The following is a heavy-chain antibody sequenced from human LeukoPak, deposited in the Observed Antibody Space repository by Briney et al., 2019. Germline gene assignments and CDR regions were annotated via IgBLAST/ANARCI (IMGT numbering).Heavy chain of an antibody. J-gene: IGHJ3*02. V-gene: IGHV4-34*01. CDR1: GGSFSGYY. CDR3: ARAAPSFDAFDI. Sequence: SETLSLTRAVYGGSFSGYYWSWIRQPPGKGLEWIGEINHSGSTNYNPALKSRVTVSVDTSKNQFSLKLSSVTAADTAVYYCARAAPSFDAFDIWGQGTMVTVSS. CDR2: INHSGST.